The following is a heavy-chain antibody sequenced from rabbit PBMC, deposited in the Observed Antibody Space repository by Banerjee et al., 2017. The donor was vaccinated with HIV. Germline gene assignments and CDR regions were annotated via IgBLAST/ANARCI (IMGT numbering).Heavy chain of an antibody. J-gene: IGHJ4*01. V-gene: IGHV1S40*01. CDR3: ARGAGSSSYYYFDL. Sequence: QSLEESGGDLVKPGASLTLTCTASGFSFSSSYYMYWARQAPGKGLEWIACIHAGSSGITYYASWAKGRFAISKPSSTTVTLQMTSLTAADTATYFCARGAGSSSYYYFDLWGPGTLVTVS. D-gene: IGHD1-1*01. CDR1: GFSFSSSYY. CDR2: IHAGSSGIT.